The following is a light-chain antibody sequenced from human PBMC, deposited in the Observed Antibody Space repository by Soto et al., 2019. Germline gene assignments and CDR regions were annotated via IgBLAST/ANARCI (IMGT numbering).Light chain of an antibody. CDR1: QSVSSSY. Sequence: EIVLTQSPGTLSLSPGERATLSCRASQSVSSSYLAWYQQRPGQAPRLLIYGASSRATGIPDRFSGSGSGTDFTLTISRLEPEDFAVYYCHQYGNFGQGTKVDIK. CDR3: HQYGN. V-gene: IGKV3-20*01. CDR2: GAS. J-gene: IGKJ1*01.